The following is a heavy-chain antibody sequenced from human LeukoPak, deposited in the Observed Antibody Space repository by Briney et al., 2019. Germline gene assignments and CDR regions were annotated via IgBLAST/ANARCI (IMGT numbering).Heavy chain of an antibody. J-gene: IGHJ6*02. CDR3: ARGDESSGWYYYYYGMDV. CDR1: GGSFSGYY. D-gene: IGHD6-19*01. V-gene: IGHV4-34*01. Sequence: SETLSLTCAVYGGSFSGYYWSWIRQPPGKGLEWIGEINHSGSTNYNPSLKSRVTISVDTSKNQFSLKLSSVTAADTAVYYCARGDESSGWYYYYYGMDVWGQGTTVTVSS. CDR2: INHSGST.